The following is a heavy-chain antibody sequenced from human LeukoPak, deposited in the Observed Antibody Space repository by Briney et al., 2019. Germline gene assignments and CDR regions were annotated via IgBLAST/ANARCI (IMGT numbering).Heavy chain of an antibody. CDR1: GGSISSSSYY. CDR2: IYYSGST. J-gene: IGHJ5*02. CDR3: ARHNHSKEWLRLVGNWFDP. Sequence: SETLSLTCTVSGGSISSSSYYWGWIRQPPGKGLEWIGSIYYSGSTYYNPSLKSRVTISVDTSKNQFSLKLSSVTAADTAVYYCARHNHSKEWLRLVGNWFDPWGQGTLVTVSS. V-gene: IGHV4-39*01. D-gene: IGHD5-12*01.